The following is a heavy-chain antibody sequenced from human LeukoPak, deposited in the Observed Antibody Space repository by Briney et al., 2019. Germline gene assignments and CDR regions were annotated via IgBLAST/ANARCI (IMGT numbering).Heavy chain of an antibody. CDR3: ARDLLSTAGYFDY. Sequence: PSETLSLTCTVSGGSISSYYWSWIRQPPGKGLEWTGYIYYSGSTNYNPSLKSRVTISLDTSKNQFSLRLSSVTAADTAVYYCARDLLSTAGYFDYWGQGTLVTVSS. CDR2: IYYSGST. V-gene: IGHV4-59*01. CDR1: GGSISSYY. D-gene: IGHD6-19*01. J-gene: IGHJ4*02.